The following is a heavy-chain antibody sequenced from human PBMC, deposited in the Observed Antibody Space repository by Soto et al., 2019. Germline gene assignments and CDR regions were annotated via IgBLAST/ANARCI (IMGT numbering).Heavy chain of an antibody. CDR1: GFTFSSYA. J-gene: IGHJ1*01. D-gene: IGHD6-19*01. V-gene: IGHV3-23*01. Sequence: EVQLLESGGGLVQPGGSLRLSCAASGFTFSSYAMSWVRQAPGKGLEWVSAISGSGGSTYYADSVKGRFTISRDNSKNTLDLQMNSLRAEDTAVYYCAKMGSSGWYDRPCKGGYFQHWCQGTLVTVS. CDR2: ISGSGGST. CDR3: AKMGSSGWYDRPCKGGYFQH.